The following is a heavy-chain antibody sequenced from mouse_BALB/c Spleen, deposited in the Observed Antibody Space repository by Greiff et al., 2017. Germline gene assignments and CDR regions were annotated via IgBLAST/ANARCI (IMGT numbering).Heavy chain of an antibody. CDR3: AREGDGNYDFDY. CDR1: GFTFSSFG. V-gene: IGHV5-17*02. Sequence: EVQLVESGGGLVQPGGSRKLSCAASGFTFSSFGMHWVRQAPEKGLEWVAYISSGSSTIYYADTVKGRFTISRDNPKNTLFLQMTSLRSEDTAMYYCAREGDGNYDFDYWGQGTTLTVSS. CDR2: ISSGSSTI. J-gene: IGHJ2*01. D-gene: IGHD2-1*01.